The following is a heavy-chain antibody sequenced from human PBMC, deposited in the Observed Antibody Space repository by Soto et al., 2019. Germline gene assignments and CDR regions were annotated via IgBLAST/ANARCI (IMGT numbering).Heavy chain of an antibody. CDR1: GYIFKNYY. V-gene: IGHV1-46*02. D-gene: IGHD3-3*01. CDR2: FNPFSGAT. Sequence: QVQLVQSGGGVKKPGASVKISCETSGYIFKNYYIHWVRQAPGQGLEWMAIFNPFSGATNYEQRLQGRVTATMDMSTSTVYMELNNLSSEETAMYYCARDLTSGDYWGQGTLISVSS. J-gene: IGHJ4*01. CDR3: ARDLTSGDY.